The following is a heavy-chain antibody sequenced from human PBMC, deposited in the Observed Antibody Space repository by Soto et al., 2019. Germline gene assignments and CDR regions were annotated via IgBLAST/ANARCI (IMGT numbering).Heavy chain of an antibody. CDR2: ISCNSCDK. J-gene: IGHJ4*02. D-gene: IGHD2-15*01. CDR3: TKANRYCSGANCFTFDY. V-gene: IGHV3-30*18. CDR1: GFTFSYG. Sequence: PGGSLRLSCAASGFTFSYGIHWLRQAPGKGLEWVAYISCNSCDKYYADSVKGRFTISRDNSKNTLYLQMNSLRAEDTAVYYCTKANRYCSGANCFTFDYWGLGTLVTVSS.